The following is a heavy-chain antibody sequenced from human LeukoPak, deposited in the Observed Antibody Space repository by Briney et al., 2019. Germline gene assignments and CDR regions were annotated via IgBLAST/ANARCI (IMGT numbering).Heavy chain of an antibody. Sequence: GGSLRLSCAASGFTFSSYGMHWVRQAPGKGLDWVAFIHHDGSNKYYADSVRGRFTISRDNSKNTLYLHINSLRAEDTAVYYCAKDNPLDYWGQGTLVIVSS. CDR3: AKDNPLDY. J-gene: IGHJ4*02. V-gene: IGHV3-30*02. CDR1: GFTFSSYG. CDR2: IHHDGSNK. D-gene: IGHD1-14*01.